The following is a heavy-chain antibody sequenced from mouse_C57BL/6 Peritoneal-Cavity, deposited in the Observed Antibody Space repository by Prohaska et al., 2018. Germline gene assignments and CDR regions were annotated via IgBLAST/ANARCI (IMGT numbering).Heavy chain of an antibody. CDR3: AKETIYDGYYHFAY. CDR2: ITYYCSN. D-gene: IGHD2-3*01. CDR1: RYSITSVYY. Sequence: PSQSLSLTCSVTRYSITSVYYWNWIRQFPGNKLEWMGCITYYCSNNYNPTLKKRISFTRDTSKNQFFLKLKSVTTEDTATYYCAKETIYDGYYHFAYWGQGTLVTVSA. V-gene: IGHV3-6*01. J-gene: IGHJ3*01.